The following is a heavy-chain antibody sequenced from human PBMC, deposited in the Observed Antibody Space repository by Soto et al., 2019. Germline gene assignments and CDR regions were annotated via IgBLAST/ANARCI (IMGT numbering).Heavy chain of an antibody. Sequence: PGESLKISCKGSGYSFTSYWISWVRQMPGKGLEWMVRIDPSDSYTNYSPSFQGHVTISADKSISTAYLQWSSLKASDTAMYYCARHMWVERYQLFSLAFDIWGQGTMVTVSS. D-gene: IGHD2-2*01. CDR2: IDPSDSYT. CDR1: GYSFTSYW. CDR3: ARHMWVERYQLFSLAFDI. V-gene: IGHV5-10-1*01. J-gene: IGHJ3*02.